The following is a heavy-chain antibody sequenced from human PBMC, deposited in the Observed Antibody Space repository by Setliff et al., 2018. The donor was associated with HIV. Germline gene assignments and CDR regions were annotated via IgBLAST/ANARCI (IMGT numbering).Heavy chain of an antibody. J-gene: IGHJ4*02. D-gene: IGHD6-13*01. CDR3: ARVRVAAVAPYFDF. CDR2: INSNGGST. Sequence: PGGSLRLSCATYGFTFSSYAMYWVRQAPGKGLEYVSAINSNGGSTYYADSVKGRFTTSRDNSKSTVYLQMGSLRAEDMAVYYCARVRVAAVAPYFDFWGQGALVTVSS. CDR1: GFTFSSYA. V-gene: IGHV3-64*02.